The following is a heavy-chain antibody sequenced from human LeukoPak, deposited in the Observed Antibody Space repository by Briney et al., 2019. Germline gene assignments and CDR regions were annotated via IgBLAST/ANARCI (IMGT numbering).Heavy chain of an antibody. V-gene: IGHV1-2*02. CDR2: INPNSGGT. J-gene: IGHJ4*02. D-gene: IGHD2-21*02. CDR3: ARRSPAYCGGDCYLDC. CDR1: GYTFTGYY. Sequence: GASVKVSCKASGYTFTGYYMHWVRQAPGQGLEWMGWINPNSGGTNYAQKFQGRVTMTRDTSISTAYMELSSLRSEDTAAYYCARRSPAYCGGDCYLDCWGQGTLVTVSS.